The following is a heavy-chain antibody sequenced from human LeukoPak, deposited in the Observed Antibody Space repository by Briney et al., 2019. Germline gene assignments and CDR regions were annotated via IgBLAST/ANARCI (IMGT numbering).Heavy chain of an antibody. CDR3: ARDKTVYCGGDCYSNYYYGMDV. Sequence: ASVKVSCKASGGTFSSYAISWVRQAPGQGLEWMXXXXPXFGTANYAQKFQGRVTITADESTSTAYMELSSLRSEDTAVYYCARDKTVYCGGDCYSNYYYGMDVWGQGTTVTVSS. CDR2: XXPXFGTA. J-gene: IGHJ6*02. D-gene: IGHD2-21*02. CDR1: GGTFSSYA. V-gene: IGHV1-69*13.